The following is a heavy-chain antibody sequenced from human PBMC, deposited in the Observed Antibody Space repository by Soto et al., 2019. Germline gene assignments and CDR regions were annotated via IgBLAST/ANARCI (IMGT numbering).Heavy chain of an antibody. V-gene: IGHV1-3*01. J-gene: IGHJ3*02. CDR2: INAGNGNT. Sequence: ASVKVSCKASGYTFTSYAMHWVRQAPGQRLEWMGWINAGNGNTKYSQKFQGRVTITRDTSASTAYMELSSLRSEDTAVYYCARDLRIVVVPAAMPHDAFDIWGQRTMVTVSS. CDR1: GYTFTSYA. CDR3: ARDLRIVVVPAAMPHDAFDI. D-gene: IGHD2-2*01.